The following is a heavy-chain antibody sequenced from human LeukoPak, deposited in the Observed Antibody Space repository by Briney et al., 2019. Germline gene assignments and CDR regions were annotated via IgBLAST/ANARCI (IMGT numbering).Heavy chain of an antibody. CDR3: ARESVYDFWSGYYRFRFDP. Sequence: GGSLRLSCAASGFTFSSYSMNWVRQAPGKGLEWVSSISSSSSYIYYADSVKGRFTISRDNAKNSLYLQMNSLRAEDTAVYYCARESVYDFWSGYYRFRFDPWGQGTLVTASS. CDR1: GFTFSSYS. D-gene: IGHD3-3*01. CDR2: ISSSSSYI. J-gene: IGHJ5*02. V-gene: IGHV3-21*01.